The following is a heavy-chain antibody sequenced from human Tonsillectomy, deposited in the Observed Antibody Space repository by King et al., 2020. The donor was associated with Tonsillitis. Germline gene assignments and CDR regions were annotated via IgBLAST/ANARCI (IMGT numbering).Heavy chain of an antibody. V-gene: IGHV3-30*04. Sequence: VQLVESXGGVVQPGRSLRLSCAASGFTFSSYAMHWVRQAPGKGLEWVAVISYDGSNKYYADSVKGRFTISRDNSQNTLKLQMNSLRAEDTAVYYCARPRPXVAFDIWGQGTMVTVSS. CDR1: GFTFSSYA. CDR3: ARPRPXVAFDI. CDR2: ISYDGSNK. J-gene: IGHJ3*02.